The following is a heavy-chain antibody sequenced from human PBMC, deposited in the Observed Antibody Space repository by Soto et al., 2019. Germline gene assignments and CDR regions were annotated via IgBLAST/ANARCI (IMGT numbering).Heavy chain of an antibody. D-gene: IGHD6-6*01. J-gene: IGHJ4*02. CDR1: GYTFTTYG. CDR3: ARGTFEPNGSSDH. V-gene: IGHV1-18*04. CDR2: ISAYNGNT. Sequence: QVQMVQSGAEVKKPGASVRVSCKASGYTFTTYGISWVRQAPGQGLEWMGWISAYNGNTNYAEKVQGRVTMTTDTSTNTAYMELRSLTSDDTAVYYCARGTFEPNGSSDHWGQGTLVTVSS.